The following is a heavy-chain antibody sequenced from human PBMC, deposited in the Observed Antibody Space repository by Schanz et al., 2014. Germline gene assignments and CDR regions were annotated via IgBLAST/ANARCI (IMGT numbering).Heavy chain of an antibody. CDR3: ARDGEAAAGCDY. CDR2: INPSGGST. CDR1: GYTFNNHG. V-gene: IGHV1-46*02. J-gene: IGHJ4*02. D-gene: IGHD6-13*01. Sequence: QLMQSGSEVRKPGASVKVSCKASGYTFNNHGISWVRQAPGQGLEWMGIINPSGGSTSYAQKFQGRVTMTRDTSTSTVYMELSSLRSEDTAVYYCARDGEAAAGCDYWGQGTLVTVSS.